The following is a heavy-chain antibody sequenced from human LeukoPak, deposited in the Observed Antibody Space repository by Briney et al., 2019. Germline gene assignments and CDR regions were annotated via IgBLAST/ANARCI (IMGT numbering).Heavy chain of an antibody. CDR1: GFTFSSYW. Sequence: GGSLRLSCAASGFTFSSYWMSWVRQAPGKGLEWVANIKQDGSQKNYVDSVKGRFSISRDNAKKSLYLQMNSLRDEDTAVYYCARGGTYDIWGPGTRVTVSS. CDR3: ARGGTYDI. CDR2: IKQDGSQK. J-gene: IGHJ3*02. V-gene: IGHV3-7*01.